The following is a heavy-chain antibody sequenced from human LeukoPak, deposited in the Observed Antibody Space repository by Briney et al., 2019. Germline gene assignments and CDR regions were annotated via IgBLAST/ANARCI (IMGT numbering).Heavy chain of an antibody. D-gene: IGHD1-14*01. V-gene: IGHV3-48*03. CDR3: ERAPGYKFLTN. J-gene: IGHJ4*02. CDR2: IGRSDSIR. Sequence: PGGSLRLSCAASGFSLSSYEMNWVRQTPGKGLEWVSLIGRSDSIRHYVDSVKGRFSISRDKAKNSLYLQMNTLRAEDTAIYYCERAPGYKFLTNWGQGILVTVSS. CDR1: GFSLSSYE.